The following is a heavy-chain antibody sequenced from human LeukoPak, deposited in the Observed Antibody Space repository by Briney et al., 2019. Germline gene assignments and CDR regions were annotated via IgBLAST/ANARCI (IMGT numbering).Heavy chain of an antibody. D-gene: IGHD2-15*01. CDR2: IYHSGST. CDR1: GGSISSGGYY. CDR3: ARVQDIVVVVAATPGAWFDP. V-gene: IGHV4-30-2*01. Sequence: SQTLSLTCTVSGGSISSGGYYWSWIRQPPGKGLEWIGYIYHSGSTYYNPSLKSRVTISVDRSKNQFSLKLSSVTAADTAVYYCARVQDIVVVVAATPGAWFDPWGQGTLVTVSS. J-gene: IGHJ5*02.